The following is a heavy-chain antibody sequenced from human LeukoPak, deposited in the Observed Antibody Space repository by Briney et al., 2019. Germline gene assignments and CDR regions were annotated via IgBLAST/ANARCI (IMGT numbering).Heavy chain of an antibody. CDR3: ARGGYDYVWGSYRSFDY. Sequence: ASVKVSCKASGYTFTSYYMHWVRQAPGQGLEWMGIINPSGGSTSYAQKFQGRVTMTRDMSTSTVYMELSSLRSEDTAVYYCARGGYDYVWGSYRSFDYWGQGTLVTVSS. V-gene: IGHV1-46*01. CDR1: GYTFTSYY. D-gene: IGHD3-16*02. CDR2: INPSGGST. J-gene: IGHJ4*02.